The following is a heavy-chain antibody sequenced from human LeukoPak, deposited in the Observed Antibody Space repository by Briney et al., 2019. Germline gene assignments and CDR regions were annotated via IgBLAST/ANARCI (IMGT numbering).Heavy chain of an antibody. CDR1: GYTLTELS. CDR2: FDPEDGET. V-gene: IGHV1-24*01. J-gene: IGHJ6*02. Sequence: GASVKVSCKVSGYTLTELSTHWVRQAPGKGLEWMGGFDPEDGETIYAQKFQGRVTMTEDTSTDTAYMELSSLRSEDTAVYYCATAMITFGGVTSPRRYYYYGMDVWGQGTTVTVSS. D-gene: IGHD3-16*01. CDR3: ATAMITFGGVTSPRRYYYYGMDV.